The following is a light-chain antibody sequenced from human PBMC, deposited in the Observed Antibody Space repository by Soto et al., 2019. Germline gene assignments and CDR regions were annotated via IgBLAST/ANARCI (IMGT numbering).Light chain of an antibody. J-gene: IGKJ2*01. Sequence: EIVLTQSPGTLSLSPGERATLSCRASQSIESSYLAWYQLKPGQAPRLLIYGASSRATGIPDRFSGSGSGRDFTLTISRLEPEDFAVYYCQQYGSAPPYTFGQGTKLEIK. CDR2: GAS. CDR3: QQYGSAPPYT. CDR1: QSIESSY. V-gene: IGKV3-20*01.